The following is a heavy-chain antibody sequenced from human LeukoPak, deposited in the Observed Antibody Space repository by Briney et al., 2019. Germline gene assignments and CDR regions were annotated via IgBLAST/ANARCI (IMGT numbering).Heavy chain of an antibody. CDR3: ARGRSITILRGVAISDGFDI. CDR2: IATSSDYI. V-gene: IGHV3-21*06. D-gene: IGHD3-10*01. CDR1: GFTFSTYS. Sequence: GGSRRLSCAASGFTFSTYSMNWVRQAPGKGLEWVSSIATSSDYIYYAGSLKGRFTISRDNAKNSLYLHMNSLRPDDTAVYYCARGRSITILRGVAISDGFDIWGQGTKVTVS. J-gene: IGHJ3*02.